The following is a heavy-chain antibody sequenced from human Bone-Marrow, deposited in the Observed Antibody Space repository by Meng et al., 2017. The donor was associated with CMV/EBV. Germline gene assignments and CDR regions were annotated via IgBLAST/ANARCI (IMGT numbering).Heavy chain of an antibody. CDR1: GFIFGDYA. Sequence: GGSLRLSCTASGFIFGDYAMSWVRQAPGKGLEWVSLISGTRNGGTIEYAASVKGTFTISRDDSKSIAYLQMNSLKTEDTAVYYCSSPLSGDMDVWGQGTTVTVSS. J-gene: IGHJ6*02. V-gene: IGHV3-49*04. CDR2: ISGTRNGGTI. CDR3: SSPLSGDMDV. D-gene: IGHD5-12*01.